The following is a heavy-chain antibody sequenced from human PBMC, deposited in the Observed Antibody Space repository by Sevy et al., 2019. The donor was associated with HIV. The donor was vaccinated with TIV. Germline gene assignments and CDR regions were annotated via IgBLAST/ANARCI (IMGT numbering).Heavy chain of an antibody. Sequence: GGSLRLSCAASGFPFSDAWLTWVRQAPGKGLEWVGHVKSDTSGGTRGATDYAAPVKDRFTISRDDSRNTLYLQMNSLIIEDTAVYYCSAEGYHYGYHSLDLWGPGTMVTVSS. D-gene: IGHD5-18*01. CDR3: SAEGYHYGYHSLDL. CDR1: GFPFSDAW. J-gene: IGHJ3*01. CDR2: VKSDTSGGTRGAT. V-gene: IGHV3-15*01.